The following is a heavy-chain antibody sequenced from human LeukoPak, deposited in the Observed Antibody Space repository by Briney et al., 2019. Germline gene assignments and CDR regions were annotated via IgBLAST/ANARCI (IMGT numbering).Heavy chain of an antibody. V-gene: IGHV3-9*01. CDR2: ISWNSGSI. CDR1: GFTFDDYA. D-gene: IGHD3-22*01. CDR3: AKDRTPAFNYDSSGYYDY. Sequence: GRSLRLSCAASGFTFDDYAMHWVRQAPGKGLEWVSGISWNSGSIGYADSVKGRFTISRDNAKNSLYLQMNSLRAEDTALYYCAKDRTPAFNYDSSGYYDYWGQGTLVTVSS. J-gene: IGHJ4*02.